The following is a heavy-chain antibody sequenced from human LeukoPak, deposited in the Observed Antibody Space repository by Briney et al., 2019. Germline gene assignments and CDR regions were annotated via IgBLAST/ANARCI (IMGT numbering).Heavy chain of an antibody. J-gene: IGHJ4*02. CDR2: IYTSGGT. CDR1: GGSIGSYY. V-gene: IGHV4-4*07. Sequence: PSETLSLTCTVSGGSIGSYYWNWIRQPAGKGLEWIGRIYTSGGTNYNPSLESRVTMSVDTSKNQFSLKLSSVTAADTAVYYCARTSFYYDSSGYPQEYFDYWGQGTLVTVSS. D-gene: IGHD3-22*01. CDR3: ARTSFYYDSSGYPQEYFDY.